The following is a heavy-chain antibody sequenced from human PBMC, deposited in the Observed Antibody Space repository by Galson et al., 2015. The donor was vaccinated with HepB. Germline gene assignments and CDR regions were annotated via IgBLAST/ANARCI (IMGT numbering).Heavy chain of an antibody. J-gene: IGHJ6*02. CDR2: TYYRSKWYN. D-gene: IGHD6-19*01. CDR1: GDSVSSNSAA. Sequence: CAISGDSVSSNSAAWNWIRQSPSRGLEWLGRTYYRSKWYNDYAVSVKSRITINPDTSKNQFSLQLNSVTPEDTAVYYCARDRGISSGWLYYYYGMDVWGQGTTVTVSS. V-gene: IGHV6-1*01. CDR3: ARDRGISSGWLYYYYGMDV.